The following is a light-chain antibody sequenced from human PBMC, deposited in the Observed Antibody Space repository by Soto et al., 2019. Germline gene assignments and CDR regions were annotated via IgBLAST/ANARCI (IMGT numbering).Light chain of an antibody. J-gene: IGKJ1*01. V-gene: IGKV1-5*03. CDR1: QTICSW. Sequence: DIQMTQSPSTLSGSVGYRVTITCRASQTICSWLAWYQQKPGKAPKLLIYKASTLKSGVPSRFSGSGSGTEFTLTISGLQPDDFATYFCQHYNSYSEAFSQGTKVELK. CDR2: KAS. CDR3: QHYNSYSEA.